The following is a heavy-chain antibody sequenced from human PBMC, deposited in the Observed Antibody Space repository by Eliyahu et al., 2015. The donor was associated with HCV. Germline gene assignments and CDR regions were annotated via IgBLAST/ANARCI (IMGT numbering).Heavy chain of an antibody. CDR2: SSYDGRLK. V-gene: IGHV3-30*18. CDR3: AKNRDPPLYYYESSSFDS. Sequence: QVQLVESGGGVVQPGTSLRLSGVVSGFTFSSHGMHWVRQAPGKGLEWVAVSSYDGRLKEYADSVKGRFTISRDESKNTLYLEMNSLTTEDTAVYYCAKNRDPPLYYYESSSFDSWGQGTLVTVSS. J-gene: IGHJ4*02. CDR1: GFTFSSHG. D-gene: IGHD3-22*01.